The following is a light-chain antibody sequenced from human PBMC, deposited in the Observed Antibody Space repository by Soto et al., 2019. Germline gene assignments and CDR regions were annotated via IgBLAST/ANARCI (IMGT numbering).Light chain of an antibody. CDR2: DVS. CDR3: SSYTRSDTYV. CDR1: SSDIGAYNY. Sequence: QSALTQPASVSGSPGQSIAISCTGTSSDIGAYNYVSWYQQHPGKAPKLLIYDVSDRPSGVSNRFSGSKSGNSASLTISGLQADDEADYYCSSYTRSDTYVFGSGTKLTV. V-gene: IGLV2-14*03. J-gene: IGLJ1*01.